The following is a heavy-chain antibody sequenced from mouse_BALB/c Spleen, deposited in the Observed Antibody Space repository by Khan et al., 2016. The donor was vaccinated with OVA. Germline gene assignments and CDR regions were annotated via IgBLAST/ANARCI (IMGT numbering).Heavy chain of an antibody. D-gene: IGHD1-2*01. CDR2: ISYSGST. CDR3: DRTARIKY. CDR1: GYSITSGYG. Sequence: EVQLQESGPGLVKPSQSLSLTCTVSGYSITSGYGWNWIRQFPGNKLEWMGYISYSGSTNYNPSLKSRFSITRDTSKNQFFLQLNSVTTEDTATYYCDRTARIKYWGQGTTLTVSS. V-gene: IGHV3-2*02. J-gene: IGHJ2*01.